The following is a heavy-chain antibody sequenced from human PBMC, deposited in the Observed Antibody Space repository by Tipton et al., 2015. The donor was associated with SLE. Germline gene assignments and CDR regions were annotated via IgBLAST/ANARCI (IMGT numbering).Heavy chain of an antibody. CDR3: ARRNYDVLTGYYDAFDI. CDR1: GGSFSGYS. CDR2: VYHSGST. V-gene: IGHV4-34*01. J-gene: IGHJ3*02. Sequence: TLSLTCAVYGGSFSGYSWSWVRQSPGKGLEWIGEVYHSGSTNYNPSLKSRVTISVDKSKNHFSMHLTSVTATDTAVYYCARRNYDVLTGYYDAFDIWGQGTRVTVSS. D-gene: IGHD3-9*01.